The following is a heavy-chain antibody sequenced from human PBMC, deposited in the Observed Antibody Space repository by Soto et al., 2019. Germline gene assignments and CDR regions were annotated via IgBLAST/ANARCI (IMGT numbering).Heavy chain of an antibody. Sequence: EVQLVESGGGLVQTGGSLRLSCAASGFTFTNSWIHGVRQAPGKGLEWVARVDGEGSGTSYADSVKGRFTISRDNAKNTLSLQMNRLRAEDTAVYYGGSVFEYWGRGTMVTVSS. CDR1: GFTFTNSW. CDR2: VDGEGSGT. V-gene: IGHV3-74*01. CDR3: GSVFEY. J-gene: IGHJ4*02. D-gene: IGHD1-26*01.